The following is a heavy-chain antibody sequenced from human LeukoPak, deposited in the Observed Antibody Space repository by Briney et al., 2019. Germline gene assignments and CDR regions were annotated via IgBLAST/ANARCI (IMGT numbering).Heavy chain of an antibody. J-gene: IGHJ4*02. CDR3: ARDAFTSTVTNLSDY. CDR1: GFTFSSYA. D-gene: IGHD4-11*01. Sequence: PGRSLRLSCAASGFTFSSYAMHWVRQAPGKGLEWVAVISYDGSNKYYADSVKGRFTISRDNSKNTLYLQMNSLRAEDTAVYYCARDAFTSTVTNLSDYWGQGTLVTVSS. CDR2: ISYDGSNK. V-gene: IGHV3-30-3*01.